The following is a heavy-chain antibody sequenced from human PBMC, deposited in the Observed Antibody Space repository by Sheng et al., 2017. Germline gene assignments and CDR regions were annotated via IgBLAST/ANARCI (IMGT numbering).Heavy chain of an antibody. CDR3: VRAVSD. V-gene: IGHV3-66*02. J-gene: IGHJ4*02. CDR1: GFIVSDNY. Sequence: EVQVVESGGGGLVQPGGSLRLSCAASGFIVSDNYMEWIRQAPTKGLEWVASIWLDGRTHYXDSVKGRFTASRDASKNMMYLQINSLTLADTAVYYCVRAVSDWGQGTRVTVSS. CDR2: IWLDGRT.